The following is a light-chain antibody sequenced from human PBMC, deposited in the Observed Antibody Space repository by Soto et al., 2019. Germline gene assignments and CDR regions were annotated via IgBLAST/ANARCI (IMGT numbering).Light chain of an antibody. CDR1: SSDIGDYDY. J-gene: IGLJ2*01. CDR3: CSYTDIALDVV. Sequence: VLTQPASVSGSPGQSITISCTGTSSDIGDYDYVSWYQHLPGKAPKLLIFDVTHRPSGVSDRFSGSKSGNTASLTISGVRPEDEADYYCCSYTDIALDVVFGGGTKVTVL. V-gene: IGLV2-14*01. CDR2: DVT.